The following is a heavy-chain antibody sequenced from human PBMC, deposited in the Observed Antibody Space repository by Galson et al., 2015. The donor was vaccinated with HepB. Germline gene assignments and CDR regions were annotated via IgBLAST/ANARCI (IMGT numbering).Heavy chain of an antibody. CDR3: AKDLKVRGVSFYYGVDV. J-gene: IGHJ6*02. Sequence: SLRLSCPASGFTFSSSALHRVGPAAGKGLEWVAVISYDGSNKYYADSVKGRFTISRDNSKNTLYLQMNSLRAEDTAVYYCAKDLKVRGVSFYYGVDVWGQGTTVTVS. D-gene: IGHD3-10*01. V-gene: IGHV3-30-3*01. CDR2: ISYDGSNK. CDR1: GFTFSSSA.